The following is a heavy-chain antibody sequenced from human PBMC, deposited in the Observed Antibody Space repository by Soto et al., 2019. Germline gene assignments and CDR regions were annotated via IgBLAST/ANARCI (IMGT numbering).Heavy chain of an antibody. D-gene: IGHD3-22*01. CDR2: IYYSGST. V-gene: IGHV4-39*01. CDR1: GGSISSSSYY. Sequence: QLQLQESGPGLVKPSETLSLTCTVSGGSISSSSYYWGWIRQPPGKGLEWIGSIYYSGSTYYNPSLKSRVTISVDTSKNQFSLKLSSATAADTAVYYCARRLVGYYDSSGYYHWGQGTLVTVSS. CDR3: ARRLVGYYDSSGYYH. J-gene: IGHJ5*02.